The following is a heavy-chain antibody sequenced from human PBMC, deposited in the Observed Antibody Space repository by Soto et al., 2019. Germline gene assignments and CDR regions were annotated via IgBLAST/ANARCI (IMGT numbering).Heavy chain of an antibody. CDR3: ARGNDYGDYYFDY. J-gene: IGHJ4*02. Sequence: PSVTKSLTCTVAGGTIIDYCWSWIRKPPGKGLEWIGYIYYSGSTNYNPSLKSRVTISVDTSKNQFSLKLSSVTAADTAVYYCARGNDYGDYYFDYWGQGTLVTVSS. D-gene: IGHD4-17*01. CDR1: GGTIIDYC. CDR2: IYYSGST. V-gene: IGHV4-59*01.